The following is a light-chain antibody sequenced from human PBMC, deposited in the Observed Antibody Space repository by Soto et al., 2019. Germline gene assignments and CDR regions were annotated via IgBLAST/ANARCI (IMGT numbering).Light chain of an antibody. V-gene: IGKV4-1*01. J-gene: IGKJ1*01. Sequence: DIVMTQSPDSLAVSLGERATINCKSSQSVLYSSNNKNYLAWYQQKPGQPPKLLIYWASTRESGVPDRFSGSGSGKDFTLTISSLQAEDVAVYYCQQYYSTPPLFGQGTKVEIK. CDR1: QSVLYSSNNKNY. CDR3: QQYYSTPPL. CDR2: WAS.